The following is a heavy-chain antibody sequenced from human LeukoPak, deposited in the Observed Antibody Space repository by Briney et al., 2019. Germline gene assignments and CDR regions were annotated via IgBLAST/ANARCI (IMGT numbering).Heavy chain of an antibody. V-gene: IGHV3-23*01. CDR1: GFTFSSYA. J-gene: IGHJ4*02. CDR2: ISGSGGST. Sequence: GGSLRLSCAASGFTFSSYAMSWVRQAPGKGLEWVSAISGSGGSTYYADSVKGRFTISRDNPKNTLYLQMNSLRAEDTAVYYCANTRDRTMVRGVPHDYWGQGTLVTVSS. D-gene: IGHD3-10*01. CDR3: ANTRDRTMVRGVPHDY.